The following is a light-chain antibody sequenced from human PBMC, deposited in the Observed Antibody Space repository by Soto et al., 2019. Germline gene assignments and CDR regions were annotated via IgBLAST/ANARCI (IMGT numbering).Light chain of an antibody. CDR1: QSVSSD. V-gene: IGKV3-15*01. CDR3: QQYNNWPPWT. Sequence: EIGMTQSPATLSVSPGERATLSCRARQSVSSDVAWFQQKPGQAPRLLIYGASTRATGIPARFSGSGSGTEFTLTISSLQSEDFAVYYCQQYNNWPPWTFGQGTKVEIK. CDR2: GAS. J-gene: IGKJ1*01.